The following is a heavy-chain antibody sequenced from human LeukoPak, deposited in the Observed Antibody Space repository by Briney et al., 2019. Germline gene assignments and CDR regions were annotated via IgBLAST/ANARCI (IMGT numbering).Heavy chain of an antibody. J-gene: IGHJ4*02. CDR3: ASLNTRPYGY. V-gene: IGHV3-48*02. Sequence: GGSLRLSCAASEFTFSSYSMNWVRQAPGKGLEWVSYISSSSSTIYYADSVKGRFTISRDDAKNSLYLQMNSLRDEDTAIYYCASLNTRPYGYWGQGTLVTVSS. CDR2: ISSSSSTI. D-gene: IGHD3-10*01. CDR1: EFTFSSYS.